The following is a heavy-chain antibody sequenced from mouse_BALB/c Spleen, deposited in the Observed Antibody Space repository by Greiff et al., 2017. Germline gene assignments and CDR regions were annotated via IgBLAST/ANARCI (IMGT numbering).Heavy chain of an antibody. V-gene: IGHV3-2*02. D-gene: IGHD2-4*01. CDR2: ISYSGST. CDR1: GYSITSDYA. CDR3: ARLEAFYYDYDAWFAY. Sequence: EVQLQESGPGLVKPSQSLSLTCTVTGYSITSDYAWNWIRQFPGNKLEWMGYISYSGSTSYNPSLKSRISITRDTSKNQFFLQLNSVTTEDTATYYCARLEAFYYDYDAWFAYWGQGTLVTVSA. J-gene: IGHJ3*01.